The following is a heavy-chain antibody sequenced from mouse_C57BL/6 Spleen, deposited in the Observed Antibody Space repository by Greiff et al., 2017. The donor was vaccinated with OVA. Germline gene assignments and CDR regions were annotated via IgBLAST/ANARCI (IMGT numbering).Heavy chain of an antibody. Sequence: VQLQQPGAELVMPGASVKLSCKASGYTFTSYWMHWVKQRPGQGLEWIGEIDPSDSYTHYNQKFKGKSTLTVDKSSSTAYMQLSSLTSEDSAVYYCARGTYFDYWGQGTTLTVSS. V-gene: IGHV1-69*01. J-gene: IGHJ2*01. CDR3: ARGTYFDY. CDR2: IDPSDSYT. CDR1: GYTFTSYW.